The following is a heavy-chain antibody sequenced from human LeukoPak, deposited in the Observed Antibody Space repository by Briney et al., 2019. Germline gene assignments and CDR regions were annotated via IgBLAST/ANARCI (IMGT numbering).Heavy chain of an antibody. D-gene: IGHD1-14*01. V-gene: IGHV4-34*01. CDR3: ARAERQLGFDY. J-gene: IGHJ4*02. CDR2: INHSGST. CDR1: GGSFSGYY. Sequence: SETLSLTCAVYGGSFSGYYWSWIRQPPGKGLEWIGEINHSGSTNYNPSLKSRVTISVDTSKNQFSLKLSSVTAADTAVYCCARAERQLGFDYWGQGTLVTVSS.